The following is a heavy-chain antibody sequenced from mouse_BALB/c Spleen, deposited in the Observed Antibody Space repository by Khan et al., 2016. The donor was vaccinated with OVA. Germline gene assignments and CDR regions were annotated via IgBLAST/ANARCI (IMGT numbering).Heavy chain of an antibody. J-gene: IGHJ3*01. CDR1: GYTFTSYY. D-gene: IGHD2-1*01. Sequence: QVQLQQPGAELVKPGASVKISCKASGYTFTSYYLYWVKQRPGQGLEWIGGINPNNGVSHFNENFKNKATLTVDSSSSTAYMQLNSLSSEDAAVYYCARSGYGNPFAYWGQGTLVTVAA. CDR2: INPNNGVS. V-gene: IGHV1S81*02. CDR3: ARSGYGNPFAY.